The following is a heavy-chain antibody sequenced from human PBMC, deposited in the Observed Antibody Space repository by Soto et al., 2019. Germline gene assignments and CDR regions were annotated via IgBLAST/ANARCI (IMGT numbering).Heavy chain of an antibody. V-gene: IGHV3-9*01. J-gene: IGHJ4*02. CDR1: GFTFDDYA. CDR2: IYWNSGTI. D-gene: IGHD4-17*01. CDR3: VKYKTLTTSYFDH. Sequence: EVQLVESGGGLVQPGRSLRLSCAASGFTFDDYAMHWVRQAPGQGLEWVSGIYWNSGTIEYADFVKGRFNISRDNAKNYLYLQMNSLRPEDTAVYYCVKYKTLTTSYFDHWGQGTPVTVSS.